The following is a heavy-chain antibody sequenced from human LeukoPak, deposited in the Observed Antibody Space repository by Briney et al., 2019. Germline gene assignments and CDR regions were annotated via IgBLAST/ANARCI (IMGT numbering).Heavy chain of an antibody. CDR1: GYTFATYS. J-gene: IGHJ4*02. Sequence: ASVKVSCKTSGYTFATYSINWVRQAPGQGLEWMGWISGYSGSTNYAQKLQGRVTMTTDTSTTTAYMELRSLKSDDTAVYYCARGHSSGRDYYFDTWGQGTLVTDSS. V-gene: IGHV1-18*01. D-gene: IGHD6-19*01. CDR2: ISGYSGST. CDR3: ARGHSSGRDYYFDT.